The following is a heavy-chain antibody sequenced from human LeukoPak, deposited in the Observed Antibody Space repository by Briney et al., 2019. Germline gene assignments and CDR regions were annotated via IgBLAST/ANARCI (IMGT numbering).Heavy chain of an antibody. CDR1: GGTFSSYA. D-gene: IGHD3-22*01. J-gene: IGHJ5*02. V-gene: IGHV1-69*13. CDR3: ARDDIEYYYDSSGYLSWFDP. Sequence: ASVKVSCKASGGTFSSYAISWVRQAPGQGLEWMGGIIPIFGTANYARKFQGRVTITADESTSTAYMELSSLRSEDTAVYYCARDDIEYYYDSSGYLSWFDPWGQGTLVTVSS. CDR2: IIPIFGTA.